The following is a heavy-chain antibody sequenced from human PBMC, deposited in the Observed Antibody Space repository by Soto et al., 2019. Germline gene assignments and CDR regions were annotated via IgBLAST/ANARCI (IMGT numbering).Heavy chain of an antibody. V-gene: IGHV3-74*01. D-gene: IGHD4-4*01. J-gene: IGHJ3*01. CDR3: ARGNLGGFDL. Sequence: EVQLVESEGGLVQRGGSLRLSCAASGFTFNYYWMHWVRQAPGQGLMWVAHIQNDGSRTTYADSVKGRFTISRDNAKNTIYLQMNSVGAEDTAVYYCARGNLGGFDLWGQGTTVTVSS. CDR2: IQNDGSRT. CDR1: GFTFNYYW.